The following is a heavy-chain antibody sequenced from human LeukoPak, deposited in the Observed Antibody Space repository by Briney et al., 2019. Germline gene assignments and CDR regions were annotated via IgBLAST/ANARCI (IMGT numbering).Heavy chain of an antibody. D-gene: IGHD2-15*01. V-gene: IGHV3-30*04. CDR2: ISYDGSNK. CDR3: ASFYCSGGSCYQYYYYYYMDV. Sequence: GGSLRLSCAASGFTFSSYAMHWVRQAPGKGLEWVAVISYDGSNKYYADSVKGRFTISRDNSKNTLYLQMNSLRAEDTAVYYCASFYCSGGSCYQYYYYYYMDVWGKGTTVTISS. CDR1: GFTFSSYA. J-gene: IGHJ6*03.